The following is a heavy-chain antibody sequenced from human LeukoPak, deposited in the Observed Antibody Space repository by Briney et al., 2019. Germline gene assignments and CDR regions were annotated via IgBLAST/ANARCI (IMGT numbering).Heavy chain of an antibody. J-gene: IGHJ4*02. CDR2: IYYTGNT. V-gene: IGHV4-39*01. D-gene: IGHD3/OR15-3a*01. CDR1: GGSISSSNSY. Sequence: SETLSLTCTVSGGSISSSNSYWGWIRQPPGKGLERIGSIYYTGNTYYNASLKSRVTISIDTSKNQISLRLTSVTATDTAMYYCARQTGSGLFTLPGGQGTLVTVSS. CDR3: ARQTGSGLFTLP.